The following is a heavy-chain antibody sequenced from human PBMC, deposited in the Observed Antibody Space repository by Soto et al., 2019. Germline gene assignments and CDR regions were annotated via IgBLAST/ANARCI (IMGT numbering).Heavy chain of an antibody. Sequence: VPLVESGGGVVQPGRSLRLSCAASVFTFDNYAMSWVRKTPGKRLEWVSAISGSGGSTYYADFVKGRFSIFRDNPKNTLYLQMSSLRAEDTAVYYCAKDLHTTRSSHDYWCQGTLVTVSS. D-gene: IGHD4-17*01. J-gene: IGHJ4*02. CDR1: VFTFDNYA. CDR3: AKDLHTTRSSHDY. V-gene: IGHV3-23*04. CDR2: ISGSGGST.